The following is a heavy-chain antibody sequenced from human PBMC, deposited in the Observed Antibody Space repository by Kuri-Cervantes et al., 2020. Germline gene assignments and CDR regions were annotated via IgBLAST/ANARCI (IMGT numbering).Heavy chain of an antibody. D-gene: IGHD2-2*01. Sequence: GESLKISCEASGLTFSSYAMRWVRQAPGKGLEWVSAISGSGASTSYADSVKGRFTISRDDSKNTLYLQMNSLRAEDTAVYYCAKSKGSQHYMDVWGKGTTVTVSS. V-gene: IGHV3-23*01. J-gene: IGHJ6*03. CDR1: GLTFSSYA. CDR3: AKSKGSQHYMDV. CDR2: ISGSGAST.